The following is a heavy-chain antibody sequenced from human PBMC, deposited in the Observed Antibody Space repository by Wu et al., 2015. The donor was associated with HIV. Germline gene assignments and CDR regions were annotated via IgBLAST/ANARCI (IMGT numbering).Heavy chain of an antibody. CDR1: GYTFTDYY. J-gene: IGHJ3*02. V-gene: IGHV1-2*02. D-gene: IGHD3-10*01. CDR2: INPNSGDT. Sequence: QVQLVQSGAEVKRPGASVKVSCKASGYTFTDYYIHCVRQAPGQGLEWMGWINPNSGDTNYAQKFQGRVTVTRDTSISTAYMELSGLRFDDTAIYYCARDENYGSGNSYNGGAFDIWGQGTLVTVSS. CDR3: ARDENYGSGNSYNGGAFDI.